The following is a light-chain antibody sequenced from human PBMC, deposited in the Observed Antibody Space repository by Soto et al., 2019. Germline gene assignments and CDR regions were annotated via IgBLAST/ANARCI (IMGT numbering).Light chain of an antibody. CDR1: QSLLHSNGYKY. CDR2: LGS. Sequence: DIVMTQSPLSLPVTPGEPASISCRSSQSLLHSNGYKYLDWYLQKPGQSPQLLIYLGSNRASGVPDRFSGSGSGTDFTLKISRLEAEDVGVYYCMQSLQTPPYTFGQGTKVEIK. J-gene: IGKJ2*01. CDR3: MQSLQTPPYT. V-gene: IGKV2-28*01.